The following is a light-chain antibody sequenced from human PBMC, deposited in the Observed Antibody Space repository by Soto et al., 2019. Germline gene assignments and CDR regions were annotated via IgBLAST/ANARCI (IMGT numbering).Light chain of an antibody. CDR3: GTWDSRLSGWV. CDR1: SSNIGNNY. Sequence: QSVLTQPPSVSAAPGQKVTISCSGSSSNIGNNYVSWYQQFPGTAPKLLIYDNNKRPSGIPDRFSGSQSGTSATLGITGLQTGDEADYYCGTWDSRLSGWVFGGGTQLTVL. CDR2: DNN. J-gene: IGLJ3*02. V-gene: IGLV1-51*01.